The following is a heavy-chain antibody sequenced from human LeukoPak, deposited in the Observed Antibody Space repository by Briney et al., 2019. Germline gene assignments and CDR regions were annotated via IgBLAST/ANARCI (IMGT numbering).Heavy chain of an antibody. Sequence: SETLSLTCTVSGGSISSSSYYWGWIRQPPGKGLEWIGSIYYSGSTYYNPSLKSRVTISVDTSKNRFSLKLSSVTAADTAVYYCARPWGGSGSYIYDYWGQGTLVTVSS. V-gene: IGHV4-39*01. CDR3: ARPWGGSGSYIYDY. D-gene: IGHD1-26*01. CDR1: GGSISSSSYY. CDR2: IYYSGST. J-gene: IGHJ4*02.